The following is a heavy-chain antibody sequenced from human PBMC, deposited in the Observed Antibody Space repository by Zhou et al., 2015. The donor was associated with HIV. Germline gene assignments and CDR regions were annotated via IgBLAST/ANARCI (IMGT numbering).Heavy chain of an antibody. J-gene: IGHJ2*01. D-gene: IGHD7-27*01. CDR2: IIPMFGTA. Sequence: QVQLVQSGAEVKKPGSSVKVSCKASGGTFNNYGFSWVRQAPGQGLEWMGGIIPMFGTANYAQKFQGRVTITADKSTSTAYLELSSLRSEDTAVYYCAREGWGSWYFDLWGRGTLVSVSS. CDR3: AREGWGSWYFDL. V-gene: IGHV1-69*06. CDR1: GGTFNNYG.